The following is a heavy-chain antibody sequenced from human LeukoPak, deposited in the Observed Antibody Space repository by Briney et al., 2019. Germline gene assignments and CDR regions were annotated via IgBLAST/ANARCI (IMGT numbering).Heavy chain of an antibody. CDR1: GFTFSSYA. CDR2: ISYDGSNT. CDR3: ARCRDYNFWSGSAVDY. D-gene: IGHD3-3*01. Sequence: GRSLRLSCAASGFTFSSYAMHWVRQAPGKGLERVAVISYDGSNTDYADSVKGRFTISRDNSKNALYLQMNSLRAEDTAVYYCARCRDYNFWSGSAVDYWGQGTLVTVSS. V-gene: IGHV3-30-3*01. J-gene: IGHJ4*02.